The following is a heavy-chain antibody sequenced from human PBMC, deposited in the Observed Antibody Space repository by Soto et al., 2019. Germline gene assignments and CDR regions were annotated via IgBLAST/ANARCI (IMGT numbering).Heavy chain of an antibody. D-gene: IGHD3-3*01. J-gene: IGHJ4*02. CDR2: ISSSSSYI. V-gene: IGHV3-21*01. CDR3: ARDLTIFGVVIEFDY. CDR1: GFTFSSYS. Sequence: GGSLSLSCAASGFTFSSYSMNWVRQAPGKGLEWVSSISSSSSYIYYADSVKGRFTISRDNAKNSLYLQMNSLRAEDTAVYYYARDLTIFGVVIEFDYWGQGTLVTVSS.